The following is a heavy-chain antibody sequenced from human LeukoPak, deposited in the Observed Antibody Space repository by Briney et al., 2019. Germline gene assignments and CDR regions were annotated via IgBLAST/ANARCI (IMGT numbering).Heavy chain of an antibody. J-gene: IGHJ4*02. CDR2: ISSSGSTI. CDR3: ARDQKHYYDSSGPIDY. CDR1: GFTFSDYY. D-gene: IGHD3-22*01. Sequence: GGSLRLSCAASGFTFSDYYMSWIRQAPGKGLEWVSYISSSGSTIYYADSVKGRFTISRDNAKNSLYLQMNSLRAEDTAVYYCARDQKHYYDSSGPIDYWGQGTLVTVSS. V-gene: IGHV3-11*01.